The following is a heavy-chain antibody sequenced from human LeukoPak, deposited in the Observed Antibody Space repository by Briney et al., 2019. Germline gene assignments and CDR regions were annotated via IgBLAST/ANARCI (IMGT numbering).Heavy chain of an antibody. CDR3: ATTPRDSGYGPNWFDP. D-gene: IGHD5-12*01. CDR2: FDPEDGET. J-gene: IGHJ5*02. Sequence: ASVKVSCKVSGYTLTELSVHWVRQAPGKGLEWMRGFDPEDGETIYAQKFQGRVTMTEDTSTDTAYMELSSLRSEDTAVYYCATTPRDSGYGPNWFDPWGQGTLVTVSS. CDR1: GYTLTELS. V-gene: IGHV1-24*01.